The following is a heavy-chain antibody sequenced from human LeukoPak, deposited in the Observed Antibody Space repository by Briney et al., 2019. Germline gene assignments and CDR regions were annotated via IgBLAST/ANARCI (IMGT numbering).Heavy chain of an antibody. CDR3: ARQGGSSSPYYYYYMDV. CDR1: GYSISSGYY. CDR2: IFHSGNA. D-gene: IGHD6-13*01. Sequence: PSGTLSLTCAVSGYSISSGYYWGWFRQPPGKGLEWIGCIFHSGNAYYNPSLKSRVSISVDTSKNHFSLKLTSVTAADSAVYYCARQGGSSSPYYYYYMDVWGKGTTVTVSS. V-gene: IGHV4-38-2*01. J-gene: IGHJ6*03.